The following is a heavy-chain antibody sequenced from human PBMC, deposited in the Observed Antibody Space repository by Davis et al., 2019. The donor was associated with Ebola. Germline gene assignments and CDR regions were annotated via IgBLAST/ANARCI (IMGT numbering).Heavy chain of an antibody. CDR1: GYTFTGYY. J-gene: IGHJ6*02. V-gene: IGHV3-30-3*01. CDR3: ARDLSYCSGGSCFIYYYYGMDV. Sequence: SCKASGYTFTGYYMHWVRQAPGKGLEWVAVISYDGSNKYYADSVKGRFTISRDNSKNTLYLQMNSLRAEDTAVYYCARDLSYCSGGSCFIYYYYGMDVWGQGTTVTVSS. CDR2: ISYDGSNK. D-gene: IGHD2-15*01.